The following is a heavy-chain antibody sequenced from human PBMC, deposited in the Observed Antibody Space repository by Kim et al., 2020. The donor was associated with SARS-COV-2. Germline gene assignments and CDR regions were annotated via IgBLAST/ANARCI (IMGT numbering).Heavy chain of an antibody. J-gene: IGHJ5*02. D-gene: IGHD2-21*02. CDR2: IYPGDSDT. CDR1: GYSFTSYW. CDR3: ARHLAYCGGDCWDWFDP. V-gene: IGHV5-51*01. Sequence: GESLKISCKGSGYSFTSYWIGWVRQMLGKGLEWMGIIYPGDSDTRYSPSFQGQVTISADKSISTAYLQWSSLKASDTAMYYCARHLAYCGGDCWDWFDPWGQGTLVTVSS.